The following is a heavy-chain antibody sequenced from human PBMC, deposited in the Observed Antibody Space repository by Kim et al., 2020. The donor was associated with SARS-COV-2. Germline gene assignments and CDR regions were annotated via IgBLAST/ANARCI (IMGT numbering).Heavy chain of an antibody. CDR2: IYYSGST. CDR1: GGSISSGGYY. D-gene: IGHD4-4*01. J-gene: IGHJ4*02. Sequence: SETLSLTCTVSGGSISSGGYYWSWIRQHPGKGLEWIGYIYYSGSTYYNPSLKSRVTISVDTSKNQFSLKLSSVTAADTAVYYCARVYRGPYSSNVEPHDYWGQGTLVTVSS. V-gene: IGHV4-31*03. CDR3: ARVYRGPYSSNVEPHDY.